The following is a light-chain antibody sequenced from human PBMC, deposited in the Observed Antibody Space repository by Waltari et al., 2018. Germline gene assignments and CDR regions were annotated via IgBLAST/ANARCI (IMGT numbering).Light chain of an antibody. Sequence: SSELTQDPAVSVALGQKVRITCQGDGLSSYYVSWFHQKPGQAPALVIYGKNNRPSGIADRFSASSSGSTASLTIIGAQAEDEADYYCHSRDSSGDVLIGGGTKLTVV. CDR2: GKN. V-gene: IGLV3-19*01. J-gene: IGLJ2*01. CDR3: HSRDSSGDVL. CDR1: GLSSYY.